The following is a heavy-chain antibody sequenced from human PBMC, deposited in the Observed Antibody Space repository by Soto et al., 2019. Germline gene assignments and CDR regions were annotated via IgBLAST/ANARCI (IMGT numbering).Heavy chain of an antibody. CDR2: MNPNSGNT. J-gene: IGHJ3*02. V-gene: IGHV1-8*02. D-gene: IGHD2-2*02. Sequence: RASVKVSCKASGGTFSSYAISWVRQAPGQGLEWMGWMNPNSGNTGYAQKFQGRVTMTRNTSISTAYMELSSLRSEDTAVYYCATFSLYGAFDIWGQGTMVTVSS. CDR3: ATFSLYGAFDI. CDR1: GGTFSSYA.